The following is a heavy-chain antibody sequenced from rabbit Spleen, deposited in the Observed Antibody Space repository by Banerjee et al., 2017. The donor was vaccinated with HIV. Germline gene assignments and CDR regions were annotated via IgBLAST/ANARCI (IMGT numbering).Heavy chain of an antibody. Sequence: QEQLVEYGGDLVQHEGSLTLTCKASGLDFSNSYWICWVRQAPGKGLEWIACIYVGSAGYTYYANWAKGRFTVSRISSTTVTLQMTSLTAADTATFFCARGNGGSSGPYNGMDLWGPGTLVTVS. D-gene: IGHD1-1*01. J-gene: IGHJ6*01. CDR2: IYVGSAGYT. CDR1: GLDFSNSYW. V-gene: IGHV1S45*01. CDR3: ARGNGGSSGPYNGMDL.